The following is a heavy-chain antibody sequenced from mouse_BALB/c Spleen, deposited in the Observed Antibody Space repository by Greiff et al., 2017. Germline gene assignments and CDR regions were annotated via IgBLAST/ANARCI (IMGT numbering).Heavy chain of an antibody. J-gene: IGHJ4*01. Sequence: QVQLQQPGAELVKPGASVKLSCKASGYTFTSYWMHWVKQRPGQGLEWIGEINPSNGRTNYNEKFKSKATLTVDKSSSTAYMQLSSLTSEDSAVYYCTRKHYYGSNYKGYNAMDYWGQGTSVTVSS. CDR3: TRKHYYGSNYKGYNAMDY. CDR1: GYTFTSYW. D-gene: IGHD1-1*01. V-gene: IGHV1S81*02. CDR2: INPSNGRT.